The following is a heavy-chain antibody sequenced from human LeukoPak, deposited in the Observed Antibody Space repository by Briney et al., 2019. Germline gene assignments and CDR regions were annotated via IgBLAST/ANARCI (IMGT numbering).Heavy chain of an antibody. CDR3: ARHDSTGYYH. J-gene: IGHJ5*02. Sequence: SETLSLTCTVSGGSISPYYWSWIRLPPGKGLEWIGYIYYSGSTNYNPSLKSRVTMSVDTSKNQFSLRLSSVTAADTAVYYCARHDSTGYYHWGQGTLVTVS. CDR1: GGSISPYY. D-gene: IGHD3-22*01. CDR2: IYYSGST. V-gene: IGHV4-59*01.